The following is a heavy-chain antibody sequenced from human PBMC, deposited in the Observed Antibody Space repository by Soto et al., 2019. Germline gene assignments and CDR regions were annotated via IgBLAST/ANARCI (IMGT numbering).Heavy chain of an antibody. V-gene: IGHV1-18*01. J-gene: IGHJ3*02. CDR1: GGTFSSYA. Sequence: ASVKVSCKASGGTFSSYAISWVRQAPGQGLEWMGWISAYNGNTNYAQKLQGRVTMTTDTSTSTAYMELRSLRSDDTAVYYCARPHQLPDAFDIWGQGTMVTVSS. CDR2: ISAYNGNT. D-gene: IGHD2-2*01. CDR3: ARPHQLPDAFDI.